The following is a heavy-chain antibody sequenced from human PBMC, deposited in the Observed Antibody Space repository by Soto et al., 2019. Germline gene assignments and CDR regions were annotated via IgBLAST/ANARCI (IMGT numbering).Heavy chain of an antibody. CDR2: MNPNSGKT. D-gene: IGHD3-3*01. J-gene: IGHJ4*02. CDR1: GYTFITYD. CDR3: ARGLGGTVFGVIIVEGPDYFDN. V-gene: IGHV1-8*01. Sequence: QVQLVQSGAEVKKPGASVKVSCQASGYTFITYDIHWVRQATGQGLEWVGWMNPNSGKTGYAQKFQGRVTMTRNTSISTAYMEVSSLRSEDTAVYYCARGLGGTVFGVIIVEGPDYFDNWGQGTLVTVSS.